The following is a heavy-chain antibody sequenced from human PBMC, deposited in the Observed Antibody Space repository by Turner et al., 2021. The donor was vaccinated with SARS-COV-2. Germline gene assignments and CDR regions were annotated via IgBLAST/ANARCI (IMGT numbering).Heavy chain of an antibody. CDR1: GYTFTSYD. V-gene: IGHV1-8*03. CDR3: ARGGYCSSTSCSPYWYFDL. CDR2: RNPDRGNT. D-gene: IGHD2-2*01. Sequence: QVQLVQSGAEVKKPGASVKVSCNASGYTFTSYDINWVRQATGQGLEWMGWRNPDRGNTAYEQKFQGRVTITRNTSISTAYMELSSLRSEETAVYYCARGGYCSSTSCSPYWYFDLWGRGTLVTVSS. J-gene: IGHJ2*01.